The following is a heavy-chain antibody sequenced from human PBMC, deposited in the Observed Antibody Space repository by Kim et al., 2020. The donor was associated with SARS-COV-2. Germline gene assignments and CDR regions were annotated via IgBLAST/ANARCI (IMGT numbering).Heavy chain of an antibody. D-gene: IGHD4-17*01. CDR3: ARLVDYGDYLSWFDP. CDR1: GYSFTSYW. V-gene: IGHV5-51*01. J-gene: IGHJ5*02. Sequence: GESLKISCKGSGYSFTSYWIGWVRQMPGKGLEWMGIIYPGDSDTRYSPSFQGQVTISADKSISTAYLQWSSLKASDTAMYYCARLVDYGDYLSWFDPWGQGTLVTVSS. CDR2: IYPGDSDT.